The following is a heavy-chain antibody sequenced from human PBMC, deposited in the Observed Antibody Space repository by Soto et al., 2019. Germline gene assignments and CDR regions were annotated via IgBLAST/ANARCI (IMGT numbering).Heavy chain of an antibody. CDR3: ARLKMGEFDY. CDR2: LYYSGST. V-gene: IGHV4-59*01. D-gene: IGHD3-16*01. J-gene: IGHJ4*02. CDR1: GGSISSYY. Sequence: QVQLQESGPGLVKPSETLSLTCTVSGGSISSYYWSWIRQPPGKGLEWIGYLYYSGSTNYNPSLKSRVTISVDTSKNQFSLKLSSVTAADTAVYYCARLKMGEFDYWGQGTLVTVSS.